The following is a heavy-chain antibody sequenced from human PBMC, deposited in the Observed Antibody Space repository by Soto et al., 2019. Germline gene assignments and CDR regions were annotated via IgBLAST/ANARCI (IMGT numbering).Heavy chain of an antibody. Sequence: EVQLVESGGGLVQPGGSLRLSCAASGFTFSNYWMSWVRQAPGKGLEWVANIKQDGTEKNYVDSVRGRFTISRDNAKNYQDLQVNSLTAEDTAVYYCASGAIWGQGTLVTVSS. CDR1: GFTFSNYW. CDR2: IKQDGTEK. CDR3: ASGAI. D-gene: IGHD2-2*01. J-gene: IGHJ4*02. V-gene: IGHV3-7*01.